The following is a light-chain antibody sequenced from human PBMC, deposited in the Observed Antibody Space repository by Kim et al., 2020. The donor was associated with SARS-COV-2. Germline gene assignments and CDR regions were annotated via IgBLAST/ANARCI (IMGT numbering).Light chain of an antibody. CDR1: QNINKY. CDR2: DAS. V-gene: IGKV1-5*01. J-gene: IGKJ1*01. CDR3: QQYDYYLA. Sequence: QVTQSPSTLSASVGDRVTITCRASQNINKYLAWYQQKPGKAPKVLIYDASSLESGVPSRFSGSGSGTEVTLNINSLQPDDFATYYCQQYDYYLAFGQGTKVDIK.